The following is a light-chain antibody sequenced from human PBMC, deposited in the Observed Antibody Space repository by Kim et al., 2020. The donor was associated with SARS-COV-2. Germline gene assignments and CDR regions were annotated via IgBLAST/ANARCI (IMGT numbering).Light chain of an antibody. V-gene: IGKV3-20*01. CDR2: AAS. CDR1: QSVSSSY. J-gene: IGKJ1*01. Sequence: EIVLTQSPGTLSLSPGERATLSCRASQSVSSSYLAWYQQRPGQAPRLLIYAASTRATGIPDRFSGSGSGTDFTLTISRLDPEDVAVYSCQQYGSSSWPFGQGTKVDIK. CDR3: QQYGSSSWP.